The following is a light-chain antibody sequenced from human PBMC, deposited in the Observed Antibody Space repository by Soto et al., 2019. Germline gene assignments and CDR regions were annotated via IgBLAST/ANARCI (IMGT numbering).Light chain of an antibody. CDR1: SSDVGSYNL. CDR3: CSYAGRTTWV. J-gene: IGLJ2*01. V-gene: IGLV2-23*01. CDR2: EGS. Sequence: QSALTQPASVSGSPGQSITISCTGTSSDVGSYNLVSWFQQHPGQAPKLMIYEGSKWPSGVSNRFSGSKSGNTASLTISGLQAEDEADYYCCSYAGRTTWVFGGGTKLTVL.